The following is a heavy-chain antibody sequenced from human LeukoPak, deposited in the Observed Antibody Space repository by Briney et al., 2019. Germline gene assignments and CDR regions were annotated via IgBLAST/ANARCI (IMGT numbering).Heavy chain of an antibody. D-gene: IGHD2/OR15-2a*01. J-gene: IGHJ6*03. CDR1: GFTFSSYA. V-gene: IGHV3-64*01. CDR3: ARQLRYLSGYMDV. Sequence: GGSLRLSCAASGFTFSSYAMHWVRQAPGKGLEYVSAISSNGGSTYYANSVKGRFTISRDNSKNTLYLQMGSLRAEDMAVYYCARQLRYLSGYMDVWGKGTTVTVSS. CDR2: ISSNGGST.